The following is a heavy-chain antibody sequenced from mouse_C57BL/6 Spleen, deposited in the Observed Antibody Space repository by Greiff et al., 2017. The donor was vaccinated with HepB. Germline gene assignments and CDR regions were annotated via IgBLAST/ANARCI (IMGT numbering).Heavy chain of an antibody. CDR1: GYTFTSYG. J-gene: IGHJ4*01. Sequence: QVQLKQSGAELARPGASVKLSCKASGYTFTSYGISWVKQRTGQGLEWIGNINPSNGGTNYNEKFKSKATLTVDKSSSTAYMQLSSLTSEDSAVYYCARGMVRRDAMDYWGQGTSVTVSS. D-gene: IGHD2-3*01. CDR2: INPSNGGT. CDR3: ARGMVRRDAMDY. V-gene: IGHV1-81*01.